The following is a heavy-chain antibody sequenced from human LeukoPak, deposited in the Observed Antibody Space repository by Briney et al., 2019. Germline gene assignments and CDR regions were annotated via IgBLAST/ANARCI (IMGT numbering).Heavy chain of an antibody. J-gene: IGHJ5*02. Sequence: SETLSLTCTVSGGSISSSSYYWGWIRQPPGKGLEWIGSIYYSGSTYYNLSLKGRVTISVDTSKNQFSLKLSSVTAADTAVYYCARPDDWFDPWGQGTLVTVSS. V-gene: IGHV4-39*01. CDR1: GGSISSSSYY. CDR3: ARPDDWFDP. CDR2: IYYSGST.